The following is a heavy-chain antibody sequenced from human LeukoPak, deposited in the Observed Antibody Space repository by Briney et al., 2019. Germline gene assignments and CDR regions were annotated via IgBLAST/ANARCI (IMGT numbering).Heavy chain of an antibody. Sequence: GGSLRLSCAASGFTFSSYAMSSVRETPGKGLECVSAISGSGGSTYYADSVKGRFTISRDNSKNTRYLQMNSLRAEDTAVYYCAKVAGFLEWLLAPYFDYWGQGTLVTVSS. J-gene: IGHJ4*02. CDR1: GFTFSSYA. D-gene: IGHD3-3*01. CDR3: AKVAGFLEWLLAPYFDY. V-gene: IGHV3-23*01. CDR2: ISGSGGST.